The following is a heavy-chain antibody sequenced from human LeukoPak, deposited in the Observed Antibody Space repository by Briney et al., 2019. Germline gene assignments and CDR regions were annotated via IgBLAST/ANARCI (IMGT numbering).Heavy chain of an antibody. V-gene: IGHV4-4*07. CDR3: ARDGGRVVVPAAIAYWFDP. CDR1: GGSISSYY. D-gene: IGHD2-2*02. CDR2: IYTSGST. Sequence: PSETLSLTCTVSGGSISSYYWSWIRQPAGKGLEWIGRIYTSGSTNYNPSLKSRVTMSVDTSKNQFSLKLSSVTAADTAVYYCARDGGRVVVPAAIAYWFDPWGQGTLDTVSS. J-gene: IGHJ5*02.